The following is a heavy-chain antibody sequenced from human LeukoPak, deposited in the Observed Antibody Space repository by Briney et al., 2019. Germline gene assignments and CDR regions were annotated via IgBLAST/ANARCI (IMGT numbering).Heavy chain of an antibody. D-gene: IGHD6-13*01. CDR3: ARAVSSSAKFYYYYYYMDV. Sequence: GGSLRLSCAASGFTFSSYSMNWVRQAPGKGLERVSSISSSSSYIYYADSVKGRFTISRENAKNSLYLQMNSLRAEDTAVYYCARAVSSSAKFYYYYYYMDVWGKGTTVTVSS. V-gene: IGHV3-21*01. CDR2: ISSSSSYI. CDR1: GFTFSSYS. J-gene: IGHJ6*03.